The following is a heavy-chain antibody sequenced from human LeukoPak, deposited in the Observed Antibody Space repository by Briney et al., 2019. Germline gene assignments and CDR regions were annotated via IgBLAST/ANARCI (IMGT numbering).Heavy chain of an antibody. CDR2: ISGSGGST. J-gene: IGHJ4*02. V-gene: IGHV3-23*01. CDR3: AKEGVSTGTRRGPGDY. CDR1: GFTFSSYA. D-gene: IGHD1-7*01. Sequence: GGALRVSCAASGFTFSSYAMSGVRQAPGKGLEWVSAISGSGGSTYYADSVKGRFTISRDNSKNTLYLQMNSLRAEDTAVYYCAKEGVSTGTRRGPGDYWGQGTLVTVSS.